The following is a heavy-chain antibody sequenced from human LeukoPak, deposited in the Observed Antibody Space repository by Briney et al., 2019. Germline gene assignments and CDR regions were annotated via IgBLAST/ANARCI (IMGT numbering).Heavy chain of an antibody. J-gene: IGHJ5*02. V-gene: IGHV4-4*07. CDR1: GGSISSYY. CDR3: ARDLPGTRLGDWFDP. Sequence: PSETLSLTCTVSGGSISSYYWSWIRQPAGKGLEWIGRIYTSGSTNYNPSLRSRVTMSVDTSKNQFSLKLSSVTAADTAVYYCARDLPGTRLGDWFDPWGQGTLVTVSS. CDR2: IYTSGST. D-gene: IGHD3-16*01.